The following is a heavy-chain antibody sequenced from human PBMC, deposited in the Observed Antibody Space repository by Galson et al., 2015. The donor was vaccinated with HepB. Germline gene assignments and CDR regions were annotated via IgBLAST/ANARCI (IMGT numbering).Heavy chain of an antibody. CDR3: AHSANAGSDRGWFDP. Sequence: SVKVSCKASGYTFRSYAIIWVRQAPGQGLEWMGGIIPVFGKGTYARRYQGRLTITADTSTTTVFMELSSLTSEDTAIYYCAHSANAGSDRGWFDPWGQGTVVTVSS. CDR1: GYTFRSYA. V-gene: IGHV1-69*06. CDR2: IIPVFGKG. J-gene: IGHJ5*02. D-gene: IGHD1-26*01.